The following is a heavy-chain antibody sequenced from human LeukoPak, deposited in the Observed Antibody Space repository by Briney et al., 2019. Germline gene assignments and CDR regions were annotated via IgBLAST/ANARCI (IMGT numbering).Heavy chain of an antibody. Sequence: GGSLRPSCAASGFTFSDYYMSWIRQAPGKGRECVSYISIIGSTIYYADSVKGRFTISRDNAKNSLYLQMNSLRAEDTAVYYCARDGGSVRPVDIVATGVDFDYWGQGTLVTVSS. J-gene: IGHJ4*02. D-gene: IGHD5-12*01. CDR3: ARDGGSVRPVDIVATGVDFDY. CDR1: GFTFSDYY. V-gene: IGHV3-11*01. CDR2: ISIIGSTI.